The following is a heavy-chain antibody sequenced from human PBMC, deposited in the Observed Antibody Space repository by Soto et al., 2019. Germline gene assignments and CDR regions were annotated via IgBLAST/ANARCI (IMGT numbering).Heavy chain of an antibody. D-gene: IGHD7-27*01. CDR2: MNPNSGNT. J-gene: IGHJ6*02. CDR1: GYIFTSYD. Sequence: QVQLVQSGAEVKKPGASVKVSCKASGYIFTSYDINWVRQATGQGLEWMGWMNPNSGNTGYAQKFQGRFTMTRNTSISTAYMELSSLRSEDTAVYYCASLPWANYYYYGMDVWGQGTTVTVSS. V-gene: IGHV1-8*01. CDR3: ASLPWANYYYYGMDV.